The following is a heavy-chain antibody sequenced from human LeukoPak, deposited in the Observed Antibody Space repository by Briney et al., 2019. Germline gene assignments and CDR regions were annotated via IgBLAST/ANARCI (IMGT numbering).Heavy chain of an antibody. CDR1: GYTFTSYD. J-gene: IGHJ4*02. CDR3: AVGGWELLRRSNYFDY. CDR2: MNPNSGNT. D-gene: IGHD1-26*01. Sequence: ASVKVSCKASGYTFTSYDINWVRQATGQGLEWMGWMNPNSGNTGYALKFQGRVTMTRNTSISTAYMELSSLRSEDTAVYYCAVGGWELLRRSNYFDYWGREPWSPSPQ. V-gene: IGHV1-8*01.